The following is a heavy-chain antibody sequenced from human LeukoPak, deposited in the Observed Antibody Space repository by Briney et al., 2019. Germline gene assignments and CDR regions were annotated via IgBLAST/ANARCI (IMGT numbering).Heavy chain of an antibody. CDR3: AKALGSGIFDY. Sequence: PGGSLRLSCAASGFTFSSYWMSWVRQAPGKGLEWVANIKQDGSEKYYVDSVKGRFTISRDNSKNTLYLQMNSLRAEDTAVYYCAKALGSGIFDYWGQGTLVTVSS. V-gene: IGHV3-7*03. CDR1: GFTFSSYW. J-gene: IGHJ4*02. D-gene: IGHD3-10*01. CDR2: IKQDGSEK.